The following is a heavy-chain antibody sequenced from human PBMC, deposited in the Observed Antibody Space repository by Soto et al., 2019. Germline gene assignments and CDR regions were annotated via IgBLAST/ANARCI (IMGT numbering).Heavy chain of an antibody. Sequence: EVQLLESGGGLVQPGGSLRLSCAASGFTFSSYAMSWVRQTPGKGLEWVSGISGGGGNTYYADSVTGRFTISRDNSRNTLYLQMNGLRAADTAIYYGAKDRGAGGRFSGIAVAGIPSWGQGTLVTVSS. J-gene: IGHJ5*02. D-gene: IGHD6-19*01. CDR3: AKDRGAGGRFSGIAVAGIPS. CDR2: ISGGGGNT. V-gene: IGHV3-23*01. CDR1: GFTFSSYA.